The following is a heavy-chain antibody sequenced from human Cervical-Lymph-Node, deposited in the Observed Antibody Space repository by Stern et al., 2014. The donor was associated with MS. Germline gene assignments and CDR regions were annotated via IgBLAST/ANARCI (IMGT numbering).Heavy chain of an antibody. D-gene: IGHD4-23*01. V-gene: IGHV3-23*04. CDR3: ARYGGNLAEYFQH. Sequence: EVQLVESGGGLVQPGGSLRLSCAASGFTFSSYAMSWVRQALGQGLEWVSAISGSGGSTYYADSVKGRFTISRDNSKNTLYLQMNSLRAEDTAVYYCARYGGNLAEYFQHWGQGTLVTVSS. CDR2: ISGSGGST. J-gene: IGHJ1*01. CDR1: GFTFSSYA.